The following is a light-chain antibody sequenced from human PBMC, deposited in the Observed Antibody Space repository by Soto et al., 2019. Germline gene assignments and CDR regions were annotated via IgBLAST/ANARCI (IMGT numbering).Light chain of an antibody. CDR1: QSISSW. J-gene: IGKJ4*01. V-gene: IGKV1-5*01. CDR3: QEYSSYST. CDR2: DAS. Sequence: DLPMTQSPSTLSASVGDRVTITCRASQSISSWLAWYQQKPGKAPKLLIYDASSLESGVPLRFSGSGSGTDFTLTISSLQPDDFATYSCQEYSSYSTFGGGTKVEIK.